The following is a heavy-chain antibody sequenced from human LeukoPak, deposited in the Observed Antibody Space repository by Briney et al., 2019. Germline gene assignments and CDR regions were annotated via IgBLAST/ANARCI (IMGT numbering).Heavy chain of an antibody. CDR3: ARHIQIAFRVFRLGWIDP. CDR2: IYYTGTI. V-gene: IGHV4-39*01. J-gene: IGHJ5*02. Sequence: SETLSLTCTVSGDSISTSKRYWAWIRQTPGKGLEWIGTIYYTGTIHYNPSLKSRATLSLDTSKNQFSLKLSSVTAADTAVYYCARHIQIAFRVFRLGWIDPWGQGTLVTVSS. D-gene: IGHD3-3*02. CDR1: GDSISTSKRY.